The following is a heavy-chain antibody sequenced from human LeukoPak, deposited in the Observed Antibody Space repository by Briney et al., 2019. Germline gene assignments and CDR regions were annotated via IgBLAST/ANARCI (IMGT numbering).Heavy chain of an antibody. CDR2: INHSGST. CDR3: ARGPRNIVVVPAEGYFDY. J-gene: IGHJ4*02. Sequence: PSETLSLTCAVYGGSFSGYYWSWIRQPPGKGLEWIWEINHSGSTNYNPSLKSRVTISVDTSKNQFSLKLSSVTAADTAVYYCARGPRNIVVVPAEGYFDYWGQGTLVTVSS. V-gene: IGHV4-34*01. D-gene: IGHD2-2*01. CDR1: GGSFSGYY.